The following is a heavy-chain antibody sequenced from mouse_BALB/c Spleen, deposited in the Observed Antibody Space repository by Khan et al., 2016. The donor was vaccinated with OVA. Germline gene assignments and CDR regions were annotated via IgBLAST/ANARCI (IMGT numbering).Heavy chain of an antibody. D-gene: IGHD2-1*01. Sequence: QIQLVQSGPELKKPGETVKISCKASGYSFTHYVMNWVKQAPGKGLKWMGWINTYFGEPTYSDDFKGRFAFSLETSASTAYLQINNLKNEDTATYFCARGNRDFDYWGQGTTLTVSS. J-gene: IGHJ2*01. CDR3: ARGNRDFDY. CDR1: GYSFTHYV. CDR2: INTYFGEP. V-gene: IGHV9-3-1*01.